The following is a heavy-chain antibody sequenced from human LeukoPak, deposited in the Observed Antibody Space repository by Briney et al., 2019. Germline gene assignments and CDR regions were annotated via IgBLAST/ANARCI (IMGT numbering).Heavy chain of an antibody. J-gene: IGHJ6*02. Sequence: GGSLRLSCAASGFSFSGDSMSWVRQAPGKGLECVAFINIGTNVGEYAESVRGRFTISRDNAKKSLYLQMNSLRAEDTAVYHCATSYGSGSYYDHYYYGMDVWGQGTTVTVSS. CDR2: INIGTNVG. D-gene: IGHD3-10*01. CDR1: GFSFSGDS. V-gene: IGHV3-48*04. CDR3: ATSYGSGSYYDHYYYGMDV.